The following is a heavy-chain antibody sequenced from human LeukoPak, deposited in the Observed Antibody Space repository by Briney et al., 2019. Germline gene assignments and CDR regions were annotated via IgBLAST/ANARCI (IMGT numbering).Heavy chain of an antibody. V-gene: IGHV1-69*04. CDR1: GGTFSSYA. CDR3: ARDLPGTDDAFDI. Sequence: GASVKVSCKASGGTFSSYAISWVRQAPGQGLEWMGRIIPILGIANYAQRFQGRVTITADKSTGTAYVELSSLRSDDTAVYYCARDLPGTDDAFDIWGQGTMVTVSS. J-gene: IGHJ3*02. D-gene: IGHD2-2*01. CDR2: IIPILGIA.